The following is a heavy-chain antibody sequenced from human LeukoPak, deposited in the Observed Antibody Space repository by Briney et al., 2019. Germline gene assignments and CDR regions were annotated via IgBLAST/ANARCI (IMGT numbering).Heavy chain of an antibody. Sequence: GASMRLSCAASGFTFSTYAMSWVRQAPGKGLEWVSAISGSGGSTYYADSVKGRFTISRDNSKNTLDLRMNSLRADDTALYYCAKGDRGYCSGASCYPFDYWGQGTLVTVSS. CDR3: AKGDRGYCSGASCYPFDY. CDR1: GFTFSTYA. V-gene: IGHV3-23*01. J-gene: IGHJ4*02. D-gene: IGHD2-15*01. CDR2: ISGSGGST.